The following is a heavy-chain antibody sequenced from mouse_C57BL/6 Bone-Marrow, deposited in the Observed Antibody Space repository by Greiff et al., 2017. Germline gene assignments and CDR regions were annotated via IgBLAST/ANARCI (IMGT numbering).Heavy chain of an antibody. CDR3: ARSYLWYFDV. CDR2: IYPRSGNT. D-gene: IGHD1-1*01. CDR1: GYTFTSYG. J-gene: IGHJ1*03. Sequence: QVQLQQSGAELARPGASVKLSCKASGYTFTSYGISWVKQRTGQGLEWIGEIYPRSGNTYYNEKFKGKATLTADKSSSTAYMELRSLTSDDSAVYGCARSYLWYFDVWGTGTTVTVSS. V-gene: IGHV1-81*01.